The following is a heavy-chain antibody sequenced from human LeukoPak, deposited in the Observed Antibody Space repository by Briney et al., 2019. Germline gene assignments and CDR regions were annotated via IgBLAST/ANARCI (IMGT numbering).Heavy chain of an antibody. CDR2: IKQDGSEK. V-gene: IGHV3-7*03. CDR3: ARDGVLLWFGELPDY. D-gene: IGHD3-10*01. CDR1: GFTFSSYW. Sequence: PGGSLRLSCAASGFTFSSYWMSWVRQAPGKGLEWVANIKQDGSEKYYVDSVKGRFTISRDNAKNSLYLQMNSLRAEDTAVYYCARDGVLLWFGELPDYRGQGTLVTVSS. J-gene: IGHJ4*02.